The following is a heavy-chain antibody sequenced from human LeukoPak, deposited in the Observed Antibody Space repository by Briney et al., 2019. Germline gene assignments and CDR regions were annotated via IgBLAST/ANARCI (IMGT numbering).Heavy chain of an antibody. D-gene: IGHD3-9*01. Sequence: GGSLRLSCAASGVSFSSYAMSWVRQAPGKGLEWVSAISSSGGSTYYADSVKGRFTISRDNSKNTLYVQMNSLRAEDTAVYYCAKWAKENYDILTGWGYWGQGTLVTVSS. CDR1: GVSFSSYA. J-gene: IGHJ4*02. V-gene: IGHV3-23*01. CDR2: ISSSGGST. CDR3: AKWAKENYDILTGWGY.